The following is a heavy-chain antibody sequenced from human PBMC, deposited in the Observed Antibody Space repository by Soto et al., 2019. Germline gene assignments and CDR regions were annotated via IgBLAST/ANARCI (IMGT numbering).Heavy chain of an antibody. J-gene: IGHJ4*02. CDR3: ARGCSGGSCYSEIVDY. D-gene: IGHD2-15*01. CDR1: GGSISSGGYY. CDR2: IYYSGST. V-gene: IGHV4-31*03. Sequence: QVQLQESGPGLVKPSQTLSLTCTVSGGSISSGGYYWSWIRQHPGKGLEWIGYIYYSGSTYYNPSLKSRVTISVDTSKNQFSLKLSSVTAADTAVYYCARGCSGGSCYSEIVDYWGQGTLVTVSS.